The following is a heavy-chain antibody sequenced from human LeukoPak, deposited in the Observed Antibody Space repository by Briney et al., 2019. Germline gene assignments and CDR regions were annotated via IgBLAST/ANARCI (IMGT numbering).Heavy chain of an antibody. CDR3: ARGGYYGSGNDFRFDP. J-gene: IGHJ5*02. CDR2: IYYSGST. V-gene: IGHV4-59*01. Sequence: SETLSLTCTVSGGSISSYYWSWIRQPPGKGLEWIGYIYYSGSTNYNPSLKSRVTISVDTSKNQFSLKLTFVTAADTAVYFCARGGYYGSGNDFRFDPWGQGTLVTVSS. CDR1: GGSISSYY. D-gene: IGHD3-10*01.